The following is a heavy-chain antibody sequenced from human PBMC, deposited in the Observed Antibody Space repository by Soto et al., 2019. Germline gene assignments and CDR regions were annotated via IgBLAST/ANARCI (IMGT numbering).Heavy chain of an antibody. CDR3: ARDFAYFDS. Sequence: PSETLSLTCVVSGAYISGADSYWFWIRKPPGKGLEWIGHIAYSGDTYYNPSLRRRVTISADRSENKFSLTLKSVTAADTAVYFCARDFAYFDSWGQGTLVTVSS. V-gene: IGHV4-31*11. J-gene: IGHJ4*02. D-gene: IGHD3-3*01. CDR1: GAYISGADSY. CDR2: IAYSGDT.